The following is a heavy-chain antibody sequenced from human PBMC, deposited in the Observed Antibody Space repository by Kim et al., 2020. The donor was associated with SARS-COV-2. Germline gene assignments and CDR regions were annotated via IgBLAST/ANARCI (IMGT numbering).Heavy chain of an antibody. Sequence: GGSLRLSCAASGFTFSSYEMNWVRQAPGKGLEWVSYISSSGSTIYYADSVKGRFTISRDNAKNSLYLQMNSLRAEDTAVYYCARVEMAARMSHEDDYWGQGTLVTVSS. D-gene: IGHD6-6*01. CDR3: ARVEMAARMSHEDDY. CDR1: GFTFSSYE. J-gene: IGHJ4*02. V-gene: IGHV3-48*03. CDR2: ISSSGSTI.